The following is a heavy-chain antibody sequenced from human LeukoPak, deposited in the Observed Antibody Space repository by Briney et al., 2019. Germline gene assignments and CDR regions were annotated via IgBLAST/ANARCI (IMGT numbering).Heavy chain of an antibody. CDR3: AREEWEFDGMDV. Sequence: ASVKVSCKASGGTFSSYTISWVRQAPGQGLEWMGRIIPILGIANYAQKFQGRVTITADKSTGTAYMELSSLRSEDTAVYYCAREEWEFDGMDVWGQGTTVTVSS. CDR1: GGTFSSYT. CDR2: IIPILGIA. J-gene: IGHJ6*02. V-gene: IGHV1-69*04. D-gene: IGHD3-10*01.